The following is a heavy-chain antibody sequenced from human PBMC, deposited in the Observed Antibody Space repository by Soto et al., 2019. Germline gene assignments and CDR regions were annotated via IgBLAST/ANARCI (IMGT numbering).Heavy chain of an antibody. CDR3: AKDDDTSSHYSLLDF. V-gene: IGHV3-33*06. Sequence: QVQLVESGGGVVQPGTSLRLCCAASGFAFSYHGIHWVRQAPGKGLEWVAVTWSGGRGEYYADSVRGRFTISRDNSKTTVYLQMNSLRAEDTAVYYCAKDDDTSSHYSLLDFRGQGTLVTVSS. J-gene: IGHJ4*02. D-gene: IGHD3-22*01. CDR1: GFAFSYHG. CDR2: TWSGGRGE.